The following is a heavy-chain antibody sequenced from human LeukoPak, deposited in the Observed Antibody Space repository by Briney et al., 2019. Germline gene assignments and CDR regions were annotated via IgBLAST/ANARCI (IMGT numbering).Heavy chain of an antibody. CDR1: GGSISSGDYY. D-gene: IGHD2-2*01. CDR3: ARHSDCSSTSCYPFDI. J-gene: IGHJ3*02. Sequence: SETLSLTCTVSGGSISSGDYYWSWIRQPPGKGLEWFGYIYYSGSTNYNPSLKSRVTISVDTSKNQFSLKLSSVTAADTAVYYCARHSDCSSTSCYPFDIWGQGTMVTVSS. CDR2: IYYSGST. V-gene: IGHV4-61*08.